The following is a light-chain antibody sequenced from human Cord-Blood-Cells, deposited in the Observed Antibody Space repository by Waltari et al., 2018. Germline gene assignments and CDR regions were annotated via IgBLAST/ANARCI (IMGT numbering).Light chain of an antibody. CDR2: DVS. V-gene: IGLV2-14*01. J-gene: IGLJ3*02. CDR1: SSDVGGYNY. Sequence: QSVLTQPASVSGSPGQSNTISCTGTSSDVGGYNYVSWYHQRPGKAPQPRISDVSNRPSGVSNRGSVTKSGNTAARTSSGLWAEDEADYYCSSYTSSRTWVFGGGTKLTVL. CDR3: SSYTSSRTWV.